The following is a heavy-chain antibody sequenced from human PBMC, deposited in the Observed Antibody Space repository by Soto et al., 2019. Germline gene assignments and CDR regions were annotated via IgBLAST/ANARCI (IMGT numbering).Heavy chain of an antibody. V-gene: IGHV2-5*02. Sequence: QITLKESGPTLVKPTQTLTLTCTFSGFSLSTTAVGVNWIRQPPGKPLEWLALIYWDDTKHYSSSLKNRLIISKDTSKNQVVLTMTNMDPVDTATYYCAHGSGWLSDQWGQGTLVTVSS. D-gene: IGHD6-19*01. CDR1: GFSLSTTAVG. CDR2: IYWDDTK. J-gene: IGHJ4*02. CDR3: AHGSGWLSDQ.